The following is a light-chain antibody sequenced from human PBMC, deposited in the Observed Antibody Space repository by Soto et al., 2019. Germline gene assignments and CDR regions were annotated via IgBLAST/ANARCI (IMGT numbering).Light chain of an antibody. CDR2: EAS. Sequence: DIQMTQSPPTLSASVGDRVTITCRASQNIDNWLAWYQQKPGEGPKILVYEASTLQSGVPSRFSGSGSGTKFTLTITNLQADDFATYYCQQYDSFPLAFGGGTKVEIK. J-gene: IGKJ4*01. CDR1: QNIDNW. V-gene: IGKV1-5*03. CDR3: QQYDSFPLA.